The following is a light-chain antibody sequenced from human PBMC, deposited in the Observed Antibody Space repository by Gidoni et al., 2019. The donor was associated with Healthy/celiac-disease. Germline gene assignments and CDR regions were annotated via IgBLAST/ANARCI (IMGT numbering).Light chain of an antibody. CDR3: QQYNNWPRT. CDR2: GAS. V-gene: IGKV3-15*01. CDR1: PSVSSY. Sequence: EIVTTQSPAPLSVPPGERATLSCRASPSVSSYLAWYQQKPGQAPRLLIYGASTWATGIPARFSGSGSGTEFTLTISSLQAEDFAVYYCQQYNNWPRTFGQGTKVEIK. J-gene: IGKJ1*01.